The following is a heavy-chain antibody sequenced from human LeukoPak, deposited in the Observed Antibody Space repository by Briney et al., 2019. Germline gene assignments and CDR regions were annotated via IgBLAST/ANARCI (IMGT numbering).Heavy chain of an antibody. Sequence: GGSLRLSCAASGFTFSTYAMNWVRQTPGKGLEWVSSIDASGTSIHHADSVKGRFAISRDNAESLLYLQMNSLRAEDTAVYYCATRYCSTTTCDAIHYWGQGTLVTVSS. J-gene: IGHJ4*02. V-gene: IGHV3-21*01. CDR1: GFTFSTYA. CDR2: IDASGTSI. D-gene: IGHD6-13*01. CDR3: ATRYCSTTTCDAIHY.